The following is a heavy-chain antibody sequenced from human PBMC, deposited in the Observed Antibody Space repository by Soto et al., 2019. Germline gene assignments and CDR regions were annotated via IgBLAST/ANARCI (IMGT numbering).Heavy chain of an antibody. CDR2: IYYSGST. Sequence: PSETLSLTCTVSGGSISSYYWSWIRQPPGKGLEWIGYIYYSGSTNYNPSLKSRVTISVDTSKNQFSLKLSSLTAADTAVYYCAGPEFWWLYWGQGTLVTVSS. CDR3: AGPEFWWLY. CDR1: GGSISSYY. V-gene: IGHV4-59*08. J-gene: IGHJ4*02. D-gene: IGHD2-21*01.